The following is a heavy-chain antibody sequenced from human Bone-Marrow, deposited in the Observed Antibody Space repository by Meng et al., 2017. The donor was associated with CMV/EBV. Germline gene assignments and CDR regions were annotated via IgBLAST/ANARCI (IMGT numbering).Heavy chain of an antibody. J-gene: IGHJ4*02. CDR1: GFTFSTYA. CDR3: ARGDQLLGRGGF. V-gene: IGHV3-23*01. D-gene: IGHD2-2*01. Sequence: GGSLRLSCAASGFTFSTYAMNWVRQAPGKGLEWISAVSTGGSTNYADSVKGRFTVSRDNSNNTLYLQMNDLRAEDTALYYCARGDQLLGRGGFWGQGTRVTVSS. CDR2: VSTGGST.